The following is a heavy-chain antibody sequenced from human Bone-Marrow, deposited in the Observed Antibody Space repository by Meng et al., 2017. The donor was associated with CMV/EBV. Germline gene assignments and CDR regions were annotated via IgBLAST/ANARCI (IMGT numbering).Heavy chain of an antibody. D-gene: IGHD3-16*02. CDR2: VSGDDGNI. J-gene: IGHJ5*02. V-gene: IGHV1-18*01. CDR3: ARGRYSPNWFDP. CDR1: GYSFINYG. Sequence: QIQLEQSGTELKKPGASVKVSCKTSGYSFINYGISWVRHVPGQGLEWLGWVSGDDGNINYAEKVRGRVSMTRDTSTNTAYMELRSLRSEDTAVYYCARGRYSPNWFDPWGQGTLVTVSS.